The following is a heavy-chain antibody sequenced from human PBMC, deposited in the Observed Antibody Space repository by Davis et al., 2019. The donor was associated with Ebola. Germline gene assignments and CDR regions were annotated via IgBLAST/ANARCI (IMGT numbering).Heavy chain of an antibody. CDR1: GGSFSGYY. CDR2: INHSGST. J-gene: IGHJ5*02. V-gene: IGHV4-34*01. Sequence: MPSETLSLTCAVYGGSFSGYYWTWIRQSPGKGLEWLGEINHSGSTNYNPSLKSRVTISVDTSKSQLSLKVNSVTAADTAVYYCARSTLTHVSDLGLGYTFFDPWGQGTLVNVSS. CDR3: ARSTLTHVSDLGLGYTFFDP. D-gene: IGHD1-1*01.